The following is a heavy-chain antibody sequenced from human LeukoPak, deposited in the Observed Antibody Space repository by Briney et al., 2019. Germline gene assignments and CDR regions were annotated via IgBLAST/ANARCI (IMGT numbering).Heavy chain of an antibody. V-gene: IGHV1-2*02. D-gene: IGHD3-16*01. CDR2: INPNSGDT. CDR3: ARRFYYAMDV. Sequence: SVKVSCKASGYSFTGYFMQWVRQAPGQGLEWMGWINPNSGDTNYAQKFQGRVTMTRDTSISTAYMELSRLRSDDAAVYYCARRFYYAMDVWGQGTTVTVSS. J-gene: IGHJ6*02. CDR1: GYSFTGYF.